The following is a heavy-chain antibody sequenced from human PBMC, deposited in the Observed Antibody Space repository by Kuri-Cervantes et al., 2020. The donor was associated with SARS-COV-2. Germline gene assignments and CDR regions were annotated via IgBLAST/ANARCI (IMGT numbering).Heavy chain of an antibody. CDR1: GFTFDDYA. CDR3: AKDIDGHYDYVWGSYREYYFDY. V-gene: IGHV3-9*01. CDR2: ISWNSGSI. D-gene: IGHD3-16*02. Sequence: LSLTCAASGFTFDDYAMHWVRQAPEKGLEWVSGISWNSGSIGYADSVKGRFTISRDNAKNSLYLQMNSLRAEDTALYYCAKDIDGHYDYVWGSYREYYFDYWGQGTLVTVSS. J-gene: IGHJ4*02.